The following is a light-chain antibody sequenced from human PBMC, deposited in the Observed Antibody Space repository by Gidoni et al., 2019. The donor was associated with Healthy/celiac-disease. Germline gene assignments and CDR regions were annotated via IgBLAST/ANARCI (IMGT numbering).Light chain of an antibody. CDR1: QSVLYSSNNKNY. J-gene: IGKJ1*01. CDR2: WAS. Sequence: IVLTQSPDSLAVSLGERATINCKSSQSVLYSSNNKNYLAWYQQKPGQPPKLLIYWASTRESGVPDQLSGSGSGTDFTLTISSRQAEDVAVYYCQQEYSTPRTFGQGTRVEIK. V-gene: IGKV4-1*01. CDR3: QQEYSTPRT.